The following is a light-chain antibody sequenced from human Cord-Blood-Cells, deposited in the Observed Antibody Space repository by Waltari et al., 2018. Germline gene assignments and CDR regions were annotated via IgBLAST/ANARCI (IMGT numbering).Light chain of an antibody. V-gene: IGKV3-20*01. CDR1: QSVSSSD. J-gene: IGKJ3*01. CDR3: QQYGSSRFT. CDR2: GAS. Sequence: NALTQSPGTLTLSPGERATLPCRASQSVSSSDLAWYQQKPGQAPRLLIYGASSRATGIPDRFSGSGSGTDFTRTSSRLEPEDFAVYYCQQYGSSRFTFGPGTKVDIK.